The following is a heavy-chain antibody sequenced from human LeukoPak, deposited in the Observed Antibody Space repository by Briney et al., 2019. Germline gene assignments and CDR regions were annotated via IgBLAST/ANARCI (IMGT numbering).Heavy chain of an antibody. CDR2: IKSKTDGGTT. J-gene: IGHJ4*02. V-gene: IGHV3-15*01. CDR1: GFTFSNAW. CDR3: AKTTVTTNFDY. D-gene: IGHD4-17*01. Sequence: GGSLRLSCAASGFTFSNAWMSWVRQAPGKGLEWVGRIKSKTDGGTTDYAAPVKGRFTISRDDSKNTLYLQMNSLRAEDTAVYYCAKTTVTTNFDYWGQGTLVTVSS.